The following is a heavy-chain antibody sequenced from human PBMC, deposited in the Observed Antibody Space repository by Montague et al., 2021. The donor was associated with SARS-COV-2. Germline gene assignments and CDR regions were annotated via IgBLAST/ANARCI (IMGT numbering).Heavy chain of an antibody. V-gene: IGHV2-70*11. CDR3: ARVQTTVAYDY. D-gene: IGHD4-23*01. CDR1: GFSLSTSGMC. CDR2: XDWDDDK. J-gene: IGHJ4*02. Sequence: PALVKPTQTLTLPCTFSGFSLSTSGMCVSWIRQPPGKALEWLARXDWDDDKYYSTSLKTRLTISKDTSRNQVVLTMTNMDPVDTATYYCARVQTTVAYDYWGQGTLVTVSS.